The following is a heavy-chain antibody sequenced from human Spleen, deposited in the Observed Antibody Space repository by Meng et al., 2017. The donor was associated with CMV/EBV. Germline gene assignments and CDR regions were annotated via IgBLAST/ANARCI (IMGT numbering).Heavy chain of an antibody. CDR1: GFPFSSHG. Sequence: GGSLRLSCAASGFPFSSHGMHWVRQAPGKGLEWVAFIRYDGINKYFADSVKGRFTISRDNSKNTLFLQMSSLRPEDTAVYYCAKDLTDNGWYGSDYWGQGTLVTVSS. CDR2: IRYDGINK. D-gene: IGHD6-19*01. CDR3: AKDLTDNGWYGSDY. V-gene: IGHV3-30*02. J-gene: IGHJ4*02.